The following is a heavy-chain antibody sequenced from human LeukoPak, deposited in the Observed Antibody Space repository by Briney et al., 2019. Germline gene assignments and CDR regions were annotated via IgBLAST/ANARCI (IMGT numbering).Heavy chain of an antibody. V-gene: IGHV3-23*01. D-gene: IGHD3-16*01. J-gene: IGHJ4*02. CDR1: GFTFSSYT. Sequence: GGSLRLSCAASGFTFSSYTMSWVRQAPGKGLEWVSTITTSDGNTYYADSVKGRFTVSRDNSKNTLYLQMNSLRAEDTAVYYCAKDGGLWVSAHWGNSWGRGTLVTVSS. CDR3: AKDGGLWVSAHWGNS. CDR2: ITTSDGNT.